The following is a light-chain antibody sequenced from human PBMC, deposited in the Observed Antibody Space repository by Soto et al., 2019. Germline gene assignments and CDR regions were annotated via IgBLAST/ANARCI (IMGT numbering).Light chain of an antibody. Sequence: QSVLTQPPSVSEAPRQRVTISCSGSSSNIENNAVNWYQQLPGKAPKLVVYFDDLLPSGVSDRFSGSKSGTSASLAISGLQPEDEADYYCAAWDDSLNGLVFGGGTKVTVL. J-gene: IGLJ2*01. CDR3: AAWDDSLNGLV. V-gene: IGLV1-36*01. CDR2: FDD. CDR1: SSNIENNA.